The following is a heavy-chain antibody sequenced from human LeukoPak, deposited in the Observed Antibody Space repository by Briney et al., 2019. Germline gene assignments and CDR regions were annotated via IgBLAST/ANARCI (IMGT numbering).Heavy chain of an antibody. CDR1: GFTFSSYA. CDR2: ISGSGGST. J-gene: IGHJ6*03. CDR3: ARDDHYYYYMDV. V-gene: IGHV3-23*01. Sequence: GGSLRLSCAASGFTFSSYAMSWVRQAPGKGLEWVSAISGSGGSTYYADSVKGRFTISRDNSKNSLYLQMNSLRAEDTAVYYCARDDHYYYYMDVWGKGTTVTVSS.